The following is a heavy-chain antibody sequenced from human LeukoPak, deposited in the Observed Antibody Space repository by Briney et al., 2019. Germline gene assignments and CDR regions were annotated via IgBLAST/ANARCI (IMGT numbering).Heavy chain of an antibody. V-gene: IGHV3-30*04. CDR1: GFTFSSYA. D-gene: IGHD4-23*01. CDR3: ARDPTIPVVTPVVDY. J-gene: IGHJ4*02. Sequence: PGGSLRLSCAASGFTFSSYAMQGVRQAPGKGLEGVAVISYDGSNKYYADSVKGRFTISRDNSKNTLYLQMNSLRAEDTAVYYCARDPTIPVVTPVVDYWGQGTLVTVSS. CDR2: ISYDGSNK.